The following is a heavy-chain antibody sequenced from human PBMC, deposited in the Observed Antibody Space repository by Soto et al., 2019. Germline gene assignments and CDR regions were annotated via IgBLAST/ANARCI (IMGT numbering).Heavy chain of an antibody. CDR3: AREAVPVVVVAATPEYYFDY. Sequence: GASVKVSCKASGGTFSSYTISWVRQAPGQGLEWMGRIIPILGIANYAQKFQGRVTITADKSTSTAYMELSSLRSEDTAVYYCAREAVPVVVVAATPEYYFDYWGQGTLVTVSS. V-gene: IGHV1-69*04. J-gene: IGHJ4*02. CDR2: IIPILGIA. CDR1: GGTFSSYT. D-gene: IGHD2-15*01.